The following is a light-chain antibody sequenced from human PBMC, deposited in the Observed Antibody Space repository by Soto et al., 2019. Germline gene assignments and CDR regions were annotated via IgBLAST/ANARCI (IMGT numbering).Light chain of an antibody. CDR3: QQYGSSPLT. J-gene: IGKJ4*01. CDR2: GAS. Sequence: EIVLTKSPGTLSLSQGERATLSCRASQSVRSSYLAWYQQKPGQAPRLLIYGASSRATGIPDRFSGSGSGTDFTLTISRLEPEDFAVYYCQQYGSSPLTYGGGTKVDIK. CDR1: QSVRSSY. V-gene: IGKV3-20*01.